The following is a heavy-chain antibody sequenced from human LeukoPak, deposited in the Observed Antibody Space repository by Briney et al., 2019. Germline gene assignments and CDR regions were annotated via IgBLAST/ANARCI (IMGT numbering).Heavy chain of an antibody. CDR2: ISAYNGNT. J-gene: IGHJ4*02. V-gene: IGHV1-18*01. D-gene: IGHD6-19*01. CDR1: GYTFTSYG. CDR3: AREGAGGIAVAGSFDY. Sequence: AAVKVSCKASGYTFTSYGISWVRQAPGQGLEWMGWISAYNGNTNYAQKLQGRATMTTDTSTSTAYMELRSLRSDDTAVYYCAREGAGGIAVAGSFDYWGQGTLVTVSS.